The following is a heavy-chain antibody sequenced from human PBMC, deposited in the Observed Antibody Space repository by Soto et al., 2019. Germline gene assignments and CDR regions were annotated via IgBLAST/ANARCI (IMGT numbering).Heavy chain of an antibody. Sequence: PSETLSLTCALYSGSFSPYYWSWIRRPPGKGLEWIGEINHRGSTNYNPSLKSRVTIAVDTSKNLFSLKLSSVTAADTAVYCCARGPHTYYDFWSGYRTAGQYYMEVWGKGTTVTVSS. D-gene: IGHD3-3*01. CDR3: ARGPHTYYDFWSGYRTAGQYYMEV. V-gene: IGHV4-34*01. CDR2: INHRGST. CDR1: SGSFSPYY. J-gene: IGHJ6*03.